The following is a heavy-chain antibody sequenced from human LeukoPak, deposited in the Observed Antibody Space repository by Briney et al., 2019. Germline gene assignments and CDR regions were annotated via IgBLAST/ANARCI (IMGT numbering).Heavy chain of an antibody. V-gene: IGHV1-18*01. J-gene: IGHJ3*02. CDR2: ISAYNGNT. CDR1: GYTFTSYG. D-gene: IGHD3-10*01. Sequence: ASVKVSCKASGYTFTSYGISWVRQAPGQGLEWMGWISAYNGNTNYAQKLQGRVTMTTDTSTSTAYMELRSLRSEDTAVYYCSITMVRGVIISAGRDAFDIWGQGTMVTVSS. CDR3: SITMVRGVIISAGRDAFDI.